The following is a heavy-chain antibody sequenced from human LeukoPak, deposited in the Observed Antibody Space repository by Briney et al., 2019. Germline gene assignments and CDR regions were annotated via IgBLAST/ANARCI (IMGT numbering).Heavy chain of an antibody. J-gene: IGHJ3*02. Sequence: SETLSLTCTVSGDSISRYYWSWIRQPPGKGLEWIGEINHSGSTNYNPSLKSRVTISVDTSKNQFSLKLGSVTAADTAVYYCARYDYAFDIWGQGTMVTVSS. CDR2: INHSGST. V-gene: IGHV4-34*01. CDR3: ARYDYAFDI. CDR1: GDSISRYY. D-gene: IGHD5-12*01.